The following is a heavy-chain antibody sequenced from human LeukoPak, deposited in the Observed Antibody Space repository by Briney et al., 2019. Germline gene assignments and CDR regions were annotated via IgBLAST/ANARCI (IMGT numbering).Heavy chain of an antibody. V-gene: IGHV4-39*07. J-gene: IGHJ4*02. Sequence: SETLSLTCTVSGVSISSSNSYWGWIRQPPGKGLEWIGSIYYSGNTYYNASLKSQVSISIDTSKNQFSLKLSSVTAADTAVYYCARVMSRFRYFDYWGQGTLVTVSS. CDR2: IYYSGNT. D-gene: IGHD3-10*02. CDR3: ARVMSRFRYFDY. CDR1: GVSISSSNSY.